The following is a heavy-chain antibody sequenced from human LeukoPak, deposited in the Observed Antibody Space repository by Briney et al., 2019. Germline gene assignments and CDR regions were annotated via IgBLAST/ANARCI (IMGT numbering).Heavy chain of an antibody. CDR1: GGSISSYY. CDR3: ARGYSSSWYNWLDP. J-gene: IGHJ5*02. CDR2: IYYSGST. V-gene: IGHV4-59*01. Sequence: RTSETLSLTCTVSGGSISSYYWSWIRQPPGKGLEWIGYIYYSGSTNYNPSLKSRVTISVDTSKNQFSLKLSFVTAADTAVYYCARGYSSSWYNWLDPWGQGTLVTVSS. D-gene: IGHD6-13*01.